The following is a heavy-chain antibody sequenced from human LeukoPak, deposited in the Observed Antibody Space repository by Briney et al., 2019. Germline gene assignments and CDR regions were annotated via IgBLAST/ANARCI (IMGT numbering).Heavy chain of an antibody. CDR1: GFTFNNYS. Sequence: GGSLRLSCAASGFTFNNYSMSWVRKAPGKGLEGVSVIYSGGSTYYADSVKGRFTISRDNSKNTLYLQMNSLRAEDTAVYYCASEGDYPGVYYYYGMDVWGRGTTVTVSS. CDR2: IYSGGST. J-gene: IGHJ6*02. D-gene: IGHD4-17*01. CDR3: ASEGDYPGVYYYYGMDV. V-gene: IGHV3-66*01.